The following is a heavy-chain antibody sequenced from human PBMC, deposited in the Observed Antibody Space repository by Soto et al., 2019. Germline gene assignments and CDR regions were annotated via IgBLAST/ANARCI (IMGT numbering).Heavy chain of an antibody. CDR1: GFTFKTHA. D-gene: IGHD1-26*01. J-gene: IGHJ6*02. Sequence: QVQLVESGGGVVQPGTSLRLSCAASGFTFKTHAMHWVRQAPGKGLEWMAVIAHDGNEKFYADSVKGRFTISRDNSKNALYLNINTLRNEDTAVYYCGKDVGDYVPYYYGVDVWGQGTTVTVSS. CDR2: IAHDGNEK. V-gene: IGHV3-30*18. CDR3: GKDVGDYVPYYYGVDV.